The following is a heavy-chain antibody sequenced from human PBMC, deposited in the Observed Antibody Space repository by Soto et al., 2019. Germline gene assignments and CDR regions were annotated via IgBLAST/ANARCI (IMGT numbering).Heavy chain of an antibody. CDR3: ARVLDTAMVLVAVNFDY. Sequence: GGSLRLSCAASGFTFSSYWMSWVRQAPGKGLEWVANIKQDGSEKYYVNSVKGRFTISRDNAKNSLYLQMNSLRAEDTAVYYCARVLDTAMVLVAVNFDYWGQGTLVTVSS. J-gene: IGHJ4*02. CDR1: GFTFSSYW. CDR2: IKQDGSEK. D-gene: IGHD5-18*01. V-gene: IGHV3-7*01.